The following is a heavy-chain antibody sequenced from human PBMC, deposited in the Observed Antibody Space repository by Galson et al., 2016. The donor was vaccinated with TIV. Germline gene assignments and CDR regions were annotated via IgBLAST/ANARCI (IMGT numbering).Heavy chain of an antibody. CDR2: INTRNGHP. CDR1: GYDFTSCA. D-gene: IGHD4-17*01. V-gene: IGHV7-4-1*02. J-gene: IGHJ6*03. CDR3: ARSGDYNYYYSYIDV. Sequence: SVKVSCKASGYDFTSCAMNWVRQAPGQGLEWLGWINTRNGHPTYAQGFTGRFVFSLDTSVSTAFLQLSGLTADDTAVYYCARSGDYNYYYSYIDVWSKGTTVTVSS.